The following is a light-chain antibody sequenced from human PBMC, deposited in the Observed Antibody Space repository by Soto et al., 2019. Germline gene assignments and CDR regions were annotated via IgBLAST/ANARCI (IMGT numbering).Light chain of an antibody. CDR2: AAS. J-gene: IGKJ4*01. CDR3: QQLRMYPST. Sequence: IQLTQSPSALSASVGDRVTITCRASQDIAIYLAWYQQKPEEAPKLLIYAASTLYGGVPSRFSGSGSGTDFALTITSLQAEDFATYYCQQLRMYPSTFGGGTKV. CDR1: QDIAIY. V-gene: IGKV1-9*01.